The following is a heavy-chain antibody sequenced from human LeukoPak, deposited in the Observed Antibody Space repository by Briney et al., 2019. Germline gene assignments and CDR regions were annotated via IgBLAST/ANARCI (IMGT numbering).Heavy chain of an antibody. Sequence: GGSLRLSCAASGFTFRSYWMHWVRQAPWKGLVWVSRMSSDGIGTSYADSVKGRFTISRDNAKNTLYLQMNSLRAEDTAVYYCAREVTGTSYFDYWGQGTLVTVSS. CDR1: GFTFRSYW. CDR3: AREVTGTSYFDY. V-gene: IGHV3-74*01. D-gene: IGHD2-21*02. J-gene: IGHJ4*02. CDR2: MSSDGIGT.